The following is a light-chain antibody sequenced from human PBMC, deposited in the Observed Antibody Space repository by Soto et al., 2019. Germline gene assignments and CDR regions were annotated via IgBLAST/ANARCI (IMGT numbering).Light chain of an antibody. CDR1: IRDVCAYNL. J-gene: IGLJ2*01. V-gene: IGLV2-14*01. Sequence: QSALTQPASVSGSPGQSITSSCAGTIRDVCAYNLVSWYQQYPGRAPQLILYEVRNRPSGISFRFSGFKSGNTASLTISGRQAEDEADYYCSSFTSKSTLIFGGGTKLTFL. CDR2: EVR. CDR3: SSFTSKSTLI.